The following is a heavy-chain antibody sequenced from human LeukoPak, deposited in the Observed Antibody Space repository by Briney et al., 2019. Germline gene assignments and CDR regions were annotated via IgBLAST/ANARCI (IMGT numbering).Heavy chain of an antibody. J-gene: IGHJ4*02. CDR3: TRDGGTLDY. Sequence: GGSLRLSCTGSGYTFGDYAMSWVRQSPGKGLEWVSLIRSKAFGGATEYTASVKGRFTISRDDSKSIAYLQMNSLKTEDTAMYYCTRDGGTLDYWGQGTLVTVSS. D-gene: IGHD3-16*01. CDR2: IRSKAFGGAT. V-gene: IGHV3-49*04. CDR1: GYTFGDYA.